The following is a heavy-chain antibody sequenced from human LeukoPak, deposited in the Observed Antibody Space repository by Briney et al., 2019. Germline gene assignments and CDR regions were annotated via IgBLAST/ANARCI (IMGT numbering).Heavy chain of an antibody. V-gene: IGHV4-59*08. D-gene: IGHD5-18*01. J-gene: IGHJ6*02. CDR2: IFYSGNM. Sequence: SETLSLTCSVSGDSFSIYYWSWIRQPTGKTREGIGYIFYSGNMRYNPSLTSRVTMSRDTSKNKVSLKLTSVTAADTAIYYCAGHGALGYSYGSVSEYNGMDVWGQGTAVTVSS. CDR3: AGHGALGYSYGSVSEYNGMDV. CDR1: GDSFSIYY.